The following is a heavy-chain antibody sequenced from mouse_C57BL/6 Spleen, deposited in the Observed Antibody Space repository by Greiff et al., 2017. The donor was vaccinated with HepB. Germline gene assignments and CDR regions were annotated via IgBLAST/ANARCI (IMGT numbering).Heavy chain of an antibody. D-gene: IGHD2-3*01. V-gene: IGHV1-81*01. Sequence: QVQLQQSGAELARPGASVKLSCKASGYTFTSYGISWVKQRTGQGLEWIGEIYPRSGNTYYNEKFKGKATLTADKSSSTAYRELRSLTSEDSAVYFCARFDGYYPYYFDYWGQGTTLTVSS. CDR1: GYTFTSYG. CDR2: IYPRSGNT. J-gene: IGHJ2*01. CDR3: ARFDGYYPYYFDY.